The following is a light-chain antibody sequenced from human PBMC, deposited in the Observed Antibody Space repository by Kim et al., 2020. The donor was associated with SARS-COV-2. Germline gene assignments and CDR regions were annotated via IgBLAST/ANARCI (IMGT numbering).Light chain of an antibody. Sequence: EIVMTQSPATRSVSPGEGATLSCRASQSVTSNLAWYQQKPGQSPRLLIYGASTRATGIPARFSGSGSGTEFTLTISTLQSEDFAVYYCQQYNNWPRTFGQGTKVDIK. J-gene: IGKJ1*01. V-gene: IGKV3-15*01. CDR2: GAS. CDR3: QQYNNWPRT. CDR1: QSVTSN.